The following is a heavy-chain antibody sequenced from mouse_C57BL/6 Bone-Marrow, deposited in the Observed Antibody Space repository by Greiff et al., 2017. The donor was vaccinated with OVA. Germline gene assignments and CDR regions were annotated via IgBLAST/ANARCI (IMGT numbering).Heavy chain of an antibody. CDR1: GYTFTSYW. CDR2: IDPSDSET. J-gene: IGHJ4*01. V-gene: IGHV1-52*01. Sequence: QVQLQQPGAELVRPGSSVKLSCKASGYTFTSYWMHWVKQRPIQGLEWIGNIDPSDSETHYNQKFKDKATLTVDKSSSTAYMQLKSLTSEDSAVYYCARRGYYYAMDYWGQGTSVTVSS. CDR3: ARRGYYYAMDY.